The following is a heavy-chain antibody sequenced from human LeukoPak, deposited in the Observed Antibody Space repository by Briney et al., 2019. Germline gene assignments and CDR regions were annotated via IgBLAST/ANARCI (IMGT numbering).Heavy chain of an antibody. D-gene: IGHD6-13*01. Sequence: GGSLRLSCAASGLTFSSYAMHWVRQAPGKGLEWVAVVSSDGIYKYYADSVKGRLTISRDNSKNTLYPQMNSLRTEDTAVYYCARGEGQQHLVPPRHFFDYWGQGTLVTVSS. CDR3: ARGEGQQHLVPPRHFFDY. CDR1: GLTFSSYA. V-gene: IGHV3-30-3*01. J-gene: IGHJ4*02. CDR2: VSSDGIYK.